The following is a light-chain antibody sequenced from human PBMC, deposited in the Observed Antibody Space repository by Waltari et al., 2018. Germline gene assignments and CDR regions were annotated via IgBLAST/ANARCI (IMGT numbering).Light chain of an antibody. J-gene: IGLJ2*01. CDR2: GKV. CDR3: SSRDSSGNQVV. CDR1: SLSRYS. V-gene: IGLV3-19*01. Sequence: SSELTQDPAMSVALGQTVRITCQGYSLSRYSATWYQQKPGHAPVFVIYGKVNRPSGIPDRFSGYRSGNTAYLTISGAQAEDEGDYYCSSRDSSGNQVVFGGGTTLTVL.